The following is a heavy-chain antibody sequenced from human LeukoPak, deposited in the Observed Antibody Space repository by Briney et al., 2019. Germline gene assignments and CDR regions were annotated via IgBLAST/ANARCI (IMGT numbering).Heavy chain of an antibody. J-gene: IGHJ4*02. V-gene: IGHV3-23*01. CDR1: GFTFSSHT. Sequence: GGSLRLSCAASGFTFSSHTTTWVRQAPGKGLEWVSAISGRGDSIYYADSVKGRFTISRDNSKNTLYLQMNSLRAEDTAVYYCAKWALAAAGFYDYWGQGTLVTVSS. CDR2: ISGRGDSI. CDR3: AKWALAAAGFYDY. D-gene: IGHD6-13*01.